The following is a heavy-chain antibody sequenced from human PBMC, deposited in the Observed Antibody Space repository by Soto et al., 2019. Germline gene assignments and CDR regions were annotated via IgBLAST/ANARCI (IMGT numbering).Heavy chain of an antibody. CDR1: GFTFSSYW. Sequence: GGSLRLSCAASGFTFSSYWMHWVRQVPGKGLVWVSRINEYGSVINYADSVKGRFTIFRDNSKNTLYLEMNSLRAEDAAVYYCTRDIGGRVAYLGQGTLVTVSS. CDR3: TRDIGGRVAY. CDR2: INEYGSVI. D-gene: IGHD3-16*01. V-gene: IGHV3-74*01. J-gene: IGHJ4*02.